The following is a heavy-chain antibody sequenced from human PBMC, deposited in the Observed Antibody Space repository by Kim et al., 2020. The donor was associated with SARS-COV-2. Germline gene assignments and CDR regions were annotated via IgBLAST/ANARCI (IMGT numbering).Heavy chain of an antibody. CDR3: ARDPFLGLGAFDI. Sequence: YTDSGQGRFTISRDDAKNSLYLQMNSLRDEDTAVYYCARDPFLGLGAFDIWGQGTMVTVSS. V-gene: IGHV3-48*02. J-gene: IGHJ3*02. D-gene: IGHD3-9*01.